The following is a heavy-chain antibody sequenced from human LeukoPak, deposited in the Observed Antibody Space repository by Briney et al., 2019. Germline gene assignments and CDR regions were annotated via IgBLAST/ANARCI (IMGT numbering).Heavy chain of an antibody. Sequence: SETLSLTCTVSGGSISSYYWNWIRQPPGKGLEWVAYIYYSGNTNYNPSLKSRVTISVDTSKNQFSLKLSSVTAADTAVYYCARDVGATPGYFDYWGQGTLVTVSS. CDR2: IYYSGNT. CDR1: GGSISSYY. J-gene: IGHJ4*02. CDR3: ARDVGATPGYFDY. V-gene: IGHV4-59*01. D-gene: IGHD1-26*01.